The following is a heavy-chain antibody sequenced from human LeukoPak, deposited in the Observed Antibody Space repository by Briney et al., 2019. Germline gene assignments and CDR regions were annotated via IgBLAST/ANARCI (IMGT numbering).Heavy chain of an antibody. J-gene: IGHJ4*02. V-gene: IGHV3-23*01. CDR1: GFTLSNYA. Sequence: PGGSLRLSCAASGFTLSNYAMSWVRQAPGQGLEWVSSMSGSGSSRYHADSVKGRFTISRDNSKNTLYLQMNSLRAEDTAVYYCAKESGYGILDYWGQGTLVTVSS. CDR2: MSGSGSSR. D-gene: IGHD5-12*01. CDR3: AKESGYGILDY.